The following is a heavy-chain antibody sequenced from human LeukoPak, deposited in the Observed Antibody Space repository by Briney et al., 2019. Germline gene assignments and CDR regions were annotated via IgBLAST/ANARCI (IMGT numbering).Heavy chain of an antibody. CDR1: GYTFTGYY. J-gene: IGHJ4*02. CDR2: INPNSGGT. Sequence: ASVKVSCKASGYTFTGYYMHWVRQAPGQGLEWMGWINPNSGGTNYAQKFRGRVTMTRDTSISTAYMELSRLRSDDTAVYYCARSLIVVVEYDYWGQGTLVTVSS. CDR3: ARSLIVVVEYDY. D-gene: IGHD2-2*01. V-gene: IGHV1-2*02.